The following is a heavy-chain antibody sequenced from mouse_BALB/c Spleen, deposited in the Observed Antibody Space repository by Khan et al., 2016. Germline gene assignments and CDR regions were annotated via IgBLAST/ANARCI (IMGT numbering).Heavy chain of an antibody. CDR3: ARSSYGDYGVGYTIDY. Sequence: EVQLQESGAELVKPGASVKLSCTASGFNITDTYMHWVKQRPEQGLEWLGRIDPANGNTKYDPKFQGKATITADTSSNTAYLQLSSLTSEDTAAYYCARSSYGDYGVGYTIDYWGQGTSVTVSS. D-gene: IGHD2-13*01. CDR2: IDPANGNT. CDR1: GFNITDTY. V-gene: IGHV14-3*02. J-gene: IGHJ4*01.